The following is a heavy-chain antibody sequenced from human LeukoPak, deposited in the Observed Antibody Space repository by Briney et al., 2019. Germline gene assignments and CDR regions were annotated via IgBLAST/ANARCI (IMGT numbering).Heavy chain of an antibody. CDR3: ARDGGSGASLYYYYGMDV. Sequence: SETLSLTCAVSGGSFSSSNWWSWVRQPPGKGLEWIGEIYHSGSTNYNPSLKSRVTISVDKSKNQFSLKLSSVTAADTAVYYCARDGGSGASLYYYYGMDVWGQGTTVTVSS. J-gene: IGHJ6*02. V-gene: IGHV4-4*02. CDR2: IYHSGST. D-gene: IGHD6-19*01. CDR1: GGSFSSSNW.